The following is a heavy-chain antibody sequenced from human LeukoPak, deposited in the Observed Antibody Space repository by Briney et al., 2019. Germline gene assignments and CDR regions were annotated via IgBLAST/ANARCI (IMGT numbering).Heavy chain of an antibody. V-gene: IGHV4-39*07. CDR3: ARDSLRSATMGWSGAFDI. CDR1: GASISSTSHY. CDR2: IYYTGST. Sequence: SETLSLTCTVSGASISSTSHYWGWIRQPPGKGLEWVGSIYYTGSTYQNPSLKSRVTMSLDMSKNQFSLELSSVTAADTAVYHCARDSLRSATMGWSGAFDIWGQGTMVIVSS. D-gene: IGHD5-24*01. J-gene: IGHJ3*02.